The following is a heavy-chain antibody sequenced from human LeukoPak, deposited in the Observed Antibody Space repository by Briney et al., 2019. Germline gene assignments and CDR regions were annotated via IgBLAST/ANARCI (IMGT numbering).Heavy chain of an antibody. CDR2: IYTSGST. D-gene: IGHD6-19*01. CDR1: GGSISSYY. V-gene: IGHV4-4*07. CDR3: ARDLGYSSGWSGVYFDY. Sequence: SETLSLTCTVSGGSISSYYWSWIRQPAGKGLEWIGRIYTSGSTNYNPSLKSRVTMSVDTSKNQFSLTLRSVTAADTAVYYCARDLGYSSGWSGVYFDYWGQGTLVTVSS. J-gene: IGHJ4*02.